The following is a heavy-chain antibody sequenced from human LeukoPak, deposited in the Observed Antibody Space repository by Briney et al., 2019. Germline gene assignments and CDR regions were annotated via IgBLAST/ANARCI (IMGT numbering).Heavy chain of an antibody. Sequence: GASVKVSCKASGYTFTGYYMHWVRQAPGQGLEWMGWINPNSDGTNYAQKFQGRVTMTRDTSISTAYMELSRLRSDDTAVYYCARVTGNGVPGHWGQGTLVTVSS. CDR1: GYTFTGYY. V-gene: IGHV1-2*02. J-gene: IGHJ4*02. D-gene: IGHD3-10*01. CDR3: ARVTGNGVPGH. CDR2: INPNSDGT.